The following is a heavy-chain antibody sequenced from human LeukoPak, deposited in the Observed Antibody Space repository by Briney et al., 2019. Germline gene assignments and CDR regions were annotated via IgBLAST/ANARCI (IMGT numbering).Heavy chain of an antibody. Sequence: GASVKVSCEASGYTFTAYYMHWVRQAPGQGLEWMGWLNPNSGGTSYAQNFQGRVTMTRDTSISTAYMELSSLRSDDTAVYSCASATTGKYYGLDVWGQGTTVTVSS. CDR1: GYTFTAYY. D-gene: IGHD4-11*01. V-gene: IGHV1-2*02. CDR3: ASATTGKYYGLDV. J-gene: IGHJ6*02. CDR2: LNPNSGGT.